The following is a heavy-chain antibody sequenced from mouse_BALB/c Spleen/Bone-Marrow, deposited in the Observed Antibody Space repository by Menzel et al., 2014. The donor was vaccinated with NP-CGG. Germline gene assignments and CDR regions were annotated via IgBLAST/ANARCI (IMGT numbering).Heavy chain of an antibody. V-gene: IGHV1-26*01. CDR3: ARYYYGSSNFDY. CDR2: INPNNGAT. CDR1: GYSFTGYY. Sequence: EVQGVESGPELVKPGASVKISCKASGYSFTGYYMHWVKPSHVKSLEWIGRINPNNGATSYNQNFKDKASLTVDKSSSTAYMELHSLTSEDSAVYYCARYYYGSSNFDYWGQGTIFTVSS. J-gene: IGHJ2*01. D-gene: IGHD1-1*01.